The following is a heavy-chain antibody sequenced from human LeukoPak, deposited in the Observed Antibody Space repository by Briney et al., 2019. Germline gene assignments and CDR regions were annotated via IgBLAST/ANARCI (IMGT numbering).Heavy chain of an antibody. CDR2: INHSGST. Sequence: SETLSLTCAVYGGSFSGYYWSWIRQPPGKGLEWIGEINHSGSTNYNPSLKSRVTTSVDTSKNQFSLKLSSVTAADTAVYYCARGRRIVVVPAAKTIFDYWGQGTLVTVSS. D-gene: IGHD2-2*01. V-gene: IGHV4-34*01. J-gene: IGHJ4*02. CDR1: GGSFSGYY. CDR3: ARGRRIVVVPAAKTIFDY.